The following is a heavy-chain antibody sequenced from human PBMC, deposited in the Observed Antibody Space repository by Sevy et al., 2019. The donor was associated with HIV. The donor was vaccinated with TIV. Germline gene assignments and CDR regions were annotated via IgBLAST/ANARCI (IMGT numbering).Heavy chain of an antibody. CDR2: IFSGGNT. Sequence: GGSLRLSCVASGFTVSGNYMSWFRQAPGKGLEWVSGIFSGGNTHFADSVKGRFTISRDNSKNTLSLQMNSLSAEDTAVYYCARAVEDYSDSSAWDWYFDLWGRGTLVTVSS. CDR1: GFTVSGNY. D-gene: IGHD3-22*01. J-gene: IGHJ2*01. V-gene: IGHV3-66*01. CDR3: ARAVEDYSDSSAWDWYFDL.